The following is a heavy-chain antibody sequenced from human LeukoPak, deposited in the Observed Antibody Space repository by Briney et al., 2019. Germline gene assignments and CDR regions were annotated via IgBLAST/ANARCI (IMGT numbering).Heavy chain of an antibody. CDR2: ISAYNGNT. V-gene: IGHV1-18*01. D-gene: IGHD2-2*02. CDR1: GYTFTSYG. Sequence: GASVKVSCKASGYTFTSYGISWVRQAPGQGLEWMGWISAYNGNTNYAQKLQGRVTMTTDTSTSTAYMELRSLRSDDTAVYYCARGGQVVPAAIRDNWFDPWGQGTLVTVSS. J-gene: IGHJ5*02. CDR3: ARGGQVVPAAIRDNWFDP.